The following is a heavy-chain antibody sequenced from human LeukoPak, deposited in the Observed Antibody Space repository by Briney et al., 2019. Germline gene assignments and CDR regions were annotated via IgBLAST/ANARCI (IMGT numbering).Heavy chain of an antibody. CDR2: ISAYNGNT. D-gene: IGHD6-19*01. Sequence: GASVKVSCKASGYTFTSYGISWVQQAPGQGLEWMGWISAYNGNTNYAQKLQGRVTMTTDTSTSTAYMELRSLRSDDTAVYYCARDPGSSGWYVYYYGMDVWGQGTTVTVSS. V-gene: IGHV1-18*01. CDR3: ARDPGSSGWYVYYYGMDV. J-gene: IGHJ6*02. CDR1: GYTFTSYG.